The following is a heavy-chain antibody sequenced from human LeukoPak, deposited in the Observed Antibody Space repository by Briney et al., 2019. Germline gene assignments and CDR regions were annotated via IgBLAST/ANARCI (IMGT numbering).Heavy chain of an antibody. D-gene: IGHD2-8*01. V-gene: IGHV1-69*05. Sequence: SVKVSCKASGYTFTSYGISWVRQAPGQGLEWMGRIIPIFGTANYAQKFQGRVTITTDESTSTAYMELSSLRSEDTAVYYCARDLGIVLTDWGQGTLVTVSS. CDR2: IIPIFGTA. J-gene: IGHJ4*02. CDR1: GYTFTSYG. CDR3: ARDLGIVLTD.